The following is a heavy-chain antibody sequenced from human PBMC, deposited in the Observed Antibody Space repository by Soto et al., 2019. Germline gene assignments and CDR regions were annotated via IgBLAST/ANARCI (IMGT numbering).Heavy chain of an antibody. D-gene: IGHD2-15*01. Sequence: QVQLVQSGAEVKKPGSSVKVSCKASGGTFSSYTISWVRQAPGQGLEWMGRIIPILGIANYAQKFQGRVTITADKSTSTAYMELSSLRSEDTAVYYCARDCSGGSCGVFDPWGQGTLVTVSS. V-gene: IGHV1-69*08. J-gene: IGHJ5*02. CDR2: IIPILGIA. CDR3: ARDCSGGSCGVFDP. CDR1: GGTFSSYT.